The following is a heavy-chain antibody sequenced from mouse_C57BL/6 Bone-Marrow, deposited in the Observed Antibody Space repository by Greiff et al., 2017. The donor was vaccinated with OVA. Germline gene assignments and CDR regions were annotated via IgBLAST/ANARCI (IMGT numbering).Heavy chain of an antibody. CDR2: INPNNGGT. D-gene: IGHD2-3*01. Sequence: EVQLQQSGPELVKPGASVKISCKASGYTFTDYYMNWVKQSHGKSLEWIGDINPNNGGTSYNQKFKGKATLTVDKSSSTAYMELRSLTSEDSAVYYCARWYDGVFAYWGQGTLVTVSA. CDR3: ARWYDGVFAY. CDR1: GYTFTDYY. V-gene: IGHV1-26*01. J-gene: IGHJ3*01.